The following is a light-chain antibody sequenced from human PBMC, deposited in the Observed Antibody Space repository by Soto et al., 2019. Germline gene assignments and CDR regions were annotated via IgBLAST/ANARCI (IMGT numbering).Light chain of an antibody. J-gene: IGLJ1*01. CDR2: EVR. CDR1: SSDVGDYNY. CDR3: SSYTSSSTPYV. Sequence: QSVLTQPASVSGSPGQSITISCTGTSSDVGDYNYVSWYQQVPGKAPKVMIYEVRNRPSGVSNRFSGSKSDNTASLTISGLQAEDEADYYCSSYTSSSTPYVFGTGTKVTVL. V-gene: IGLV2-14*03.